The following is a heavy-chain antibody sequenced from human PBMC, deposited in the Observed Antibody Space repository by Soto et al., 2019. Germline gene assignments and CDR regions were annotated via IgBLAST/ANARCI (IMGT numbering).Heavy chain of an antibody. CDR2: IYYSGST. CDR1: GGSISSGGYY. Sequence: QVQLQESGPGLVKPSQTLSLTCTVSGGSISSGGYYWSWIRQHPGQGLEWIGYIYYSGSTYYNPSLKSRVTISVDTSKNQFSLKLSSVTAADTAVYYCARANGAGGYYYYGMDVWGQGTTVTVSS. V-gene: IGHV4-31*03. CDR3: ARANGAGGYYYYGMDV. J-gene: IGHJ6*02. D-gene: IGHD3-10*01.